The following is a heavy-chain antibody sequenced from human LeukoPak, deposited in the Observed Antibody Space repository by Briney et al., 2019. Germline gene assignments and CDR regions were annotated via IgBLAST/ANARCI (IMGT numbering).Heavy chain of an antibody. CDR3: ARGLYYYDSSGYYFDY. CDR1: GGSISSYY. J-gene: IGHJ4*02. V-gene: IGHV4-59*01. Sequence: KPSETLSLTCTVSGGSISSYYWSWIRQPPGKGLEWIGYIYYSGSTNYNPSLKSRVTISVDTSKNQFSLKLSSVTAADTAVYYCARGLYYYDSSGYYFDYWGQGTLVTVSS. CDR2: IYYSGST. D-gene: IGHD3-22*01.